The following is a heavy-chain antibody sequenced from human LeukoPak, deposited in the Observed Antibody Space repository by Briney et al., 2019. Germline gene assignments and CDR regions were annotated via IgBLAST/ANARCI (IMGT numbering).Heavy chain of an antibody. CDR2: ISGSSSYI. J-gene: IGHJ2*01. CDR1: GFTFSSYS. D-gene: IGHD6-13*01. V-gene: IGHV3-21*01. CDR3: TRTPSIVGYTSRELGHWYFDL. Sequence: GGSLRLSCAASGFTFSSYSMNWVRQAPGQGLEWLSSISGSSSYIYYADSVKGRFTISRDNARISLYLQMKSLRAEDTAVYYCTRTPSIVGYTSRELGHWYFDLWGRGTPVTVSS.